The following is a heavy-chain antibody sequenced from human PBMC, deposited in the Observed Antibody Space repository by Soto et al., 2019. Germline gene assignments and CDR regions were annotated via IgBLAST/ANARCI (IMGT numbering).Heavy chain of an antibody. J-gene: IGHJ4*02. V-gene: IGHV3-64D*08. CDR3: VKGTGYSSGCYDY. CDR2: ISSNGGST. D-gene: IGHD6-19*01. Sequence: GGSLRLSCSASGFTFSSYAMHWVRQAPGKGLEYVSAISSNGGSTYYADSVKGRFTISRDNSKNTLYLQMSSLRAEDTAVYYCVKGTGYSSGCYDYWGQGTLVTVSS. CDR1: GFTFSSYA.